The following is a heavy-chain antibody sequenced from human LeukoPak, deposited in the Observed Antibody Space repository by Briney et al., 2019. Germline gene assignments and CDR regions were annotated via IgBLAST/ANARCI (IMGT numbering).Heavy chain of an antibody. Sequence: SETLSLTCAVYGGSFSGYYWSWIRQPPGKGLEWIGEINHSGRTNYNPSLKSRVTISVDTSKNQFSLKLSSVTAADTAVYYCARAPGRREFDYWGPGTLVTVSS. D-gene: IGHD1-26*01. CDR1: GGSFSGYY. V-gene: IGHV4-34*01. J-gene: IGHJ4*02. CDR2: INHSGRT. CDR3: ARAPGRREFDY.